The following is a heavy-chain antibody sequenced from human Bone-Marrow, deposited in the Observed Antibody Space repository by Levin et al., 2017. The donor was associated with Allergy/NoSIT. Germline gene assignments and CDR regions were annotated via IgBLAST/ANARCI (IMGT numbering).Heavy chain of an antibody. CDR2: INSDGSST. Sequence: GGSLRLSCAASGFTFSSYWMHWVRQAPGKGLVWVSRINSDGSSTSYADSVKVRFTISRDNAKNTLYLQMNSLRAEDTAVYYCARDHRKSYYYDFWSGYDNTKNWFDPWGQGTLVTVSS. D-gene: IGHD3-3*01. CDR3: ARDHRKSYYYDFWSGYDNTKNWFDP. CDR1: GFTFSSYW. J-gene: IGHJ5*02. V-gene: IGHV3-74*01.